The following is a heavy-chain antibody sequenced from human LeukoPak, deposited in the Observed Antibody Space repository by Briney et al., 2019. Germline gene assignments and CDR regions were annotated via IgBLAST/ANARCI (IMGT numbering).Heavy chain of an antibody. V-gene: IGHV1-69*05. CDR3: ARDRVGSGGIFGVVIIPVMDV. J-gene: IGHJ6*03. CDR2: IIPIFGTA. D-gene: IGHD3-3*01. Sequence: SVKVSCKASGGTFSSYAIRWVRQAPGQGLEWMGGIIPIFGTANYAQKFRGRVTITTDESTSTAYMELSSLRSEDTAVYYCARDRVGSGGIFGVVIIPVMDVWGKGTTVTVSS. CDR1: GGTFSSYA.